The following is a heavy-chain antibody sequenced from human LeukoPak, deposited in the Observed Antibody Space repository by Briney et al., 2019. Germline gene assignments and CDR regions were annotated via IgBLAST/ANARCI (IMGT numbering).Heavy chain of an antibody. D-gene: IGHD3-22*01. J-gene: IGHJ4*02. CDR1: GYSFTNFW. CDR3: ARPHFDSSGYEFDY. CDR2: IYPGDSDT. V-gene: IGHV5-51*01. Sequence: GESLKIPCKGSGYSFTNFWIGWVRQMPGKGLEWMGIIYPGDSDTRYSPSFQGQVTISADKSINTAYLQWSSLKASDTAMYYCARPHFDSSGYEFDYWGQGTLVTVSS.